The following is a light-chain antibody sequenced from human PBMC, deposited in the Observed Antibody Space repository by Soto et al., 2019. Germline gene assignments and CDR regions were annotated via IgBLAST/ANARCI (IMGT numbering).Light chain of an antibody. CDR1: QSIRSN. CDR2: GAS. J-gene: IGKJ4*01. Sequence: IVMTQSPATLSVSPGDRASLSCRASQSIRSNLAWYQQKPGQAPRLIIFGASTRATAIPARFSGSGSGTDFTLTITSLQSEDFAVYYRQHYNNWPLTFGGGTKVDIK. V-gene: IGKV3-15*01. CDR3: QHYNNWPLT.